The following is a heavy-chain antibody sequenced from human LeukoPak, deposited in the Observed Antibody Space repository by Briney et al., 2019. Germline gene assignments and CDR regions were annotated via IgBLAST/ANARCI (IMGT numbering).Heavy chain of an antibody. Sequence: GESLKSSCKGAGYSFTSYWVVWVRQMAGKGLEWMGIIYPGDADTRYSPSFQGQVTISADKSISTAYLQWSSLNASAADMYYCARGGRLPLDYWGQGTLVTVSS. V-gene: IGHV5-51*03. CDR3: ARGGRLPLDY. D-gene: IGHD5-12*01. J-gene: IGHJ4*02. CDR2: IYPGDADT. CDR1: GYSFTSYW.